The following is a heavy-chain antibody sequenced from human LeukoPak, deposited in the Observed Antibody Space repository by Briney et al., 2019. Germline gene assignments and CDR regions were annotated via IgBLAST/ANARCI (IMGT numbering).Heavy chain of an antibody. CDR3: AGGYSNYKAREAARVYYYYMDV. D-gene: IGHD4-11*01. CDR2: MNPNSGNT. V-gene: IGHV1-8*01. J-gene: IGHJ6*03. CDR1: GYTFTSYD. Sequence: ASVKVSCKASGYTFTSYDINWVRQATGQGLEWMGWMNPNSGNTGYAQKFQGRVTMTRNTSISTAYMELSSLRSEDTAVYYCAGGYSNYKAREAARVYYYYMDVWGKGTTVTVSS.